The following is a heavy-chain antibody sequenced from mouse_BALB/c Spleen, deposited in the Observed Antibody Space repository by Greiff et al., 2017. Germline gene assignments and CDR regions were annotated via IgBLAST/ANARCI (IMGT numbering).Heavy chain of an antibody. CDR3: AREVHYYGYFDY. Sequence: DVKLVESGGGLVQPGGSLRLSCATSGFTFSDFYMEWVRQPPGKRLEWIAASRNKANDYTTEYSASVKGRFIVSRDTSQSILYLQMNALRAEDTAIYYCAREVHYYGYFDYWGQGTTLTVSS. V-gene: IGHV7-1*02. CDR2: SRNKANDYTT. D-gene: IGHD1-2*01. CDR1: GFTFSDFY. J-gene: IGHJ2*01.